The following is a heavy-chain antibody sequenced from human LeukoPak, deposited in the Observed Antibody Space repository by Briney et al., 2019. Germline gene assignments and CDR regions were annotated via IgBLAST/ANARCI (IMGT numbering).Heavy chain of an antibody. D-gene: IGHD2-2*02. CDR2: IYHNGDT. Sequence: PSETLSLTCIVSGGSIISGDYYWTWIRQPPGKGLEWIGYIYHNGDTYYNPSLRGRVSISVDTSKNQFSLKLTSVTAADTAVYYCARAGVVPAAINRAFDIWGQGSLVTVSS. CDR3: ARAGVVPAAINRAFDI. J-gene: IGHJ3*02. CDR1: GGSIISGDYY. V-gene: IGHV4-30-4*08.